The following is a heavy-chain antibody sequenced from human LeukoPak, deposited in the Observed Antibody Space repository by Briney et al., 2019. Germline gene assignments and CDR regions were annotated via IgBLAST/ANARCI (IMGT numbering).Heavy chain of an antibody. CDR1: GYTFTGYY. CDR2: INPNSGGT. Sequence: GASVKVSCKASGYTFTGYYMHWVRQAPGQGLEWMGWINPNSGGTNYAQEFQGWVTMTRDTSISTAYMELSRLRSDDTAVYYCARASIGRAFDYWGQGTLVTVSS. V-gene: IGHV1-2*04. CDR3: ARASIGRAFDY. D-gene: IGHD6-6*01. J-gene: IGHJ4*02.